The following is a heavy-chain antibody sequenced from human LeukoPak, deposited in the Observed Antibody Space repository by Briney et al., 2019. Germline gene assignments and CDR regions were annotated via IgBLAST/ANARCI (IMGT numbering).Heavy chain of an antibody. J-gene: IGHJ4*02. Sequence: SETLSLTCAVYGGSFSGYYWSWIRQPPGKGLEWIGEINHSGSTNYNPSLKSRVTISVDRSKNQFSLKLSSVTAADTAVYYCARVYLGELDYWGQGTLVTVSS. CDR2: INHSGST. CDR3: ARVYLGELDY. V-gene: IGHV4-34*01. CDR1: GGSFSGYY. D-gene: IGHD2-2*01.